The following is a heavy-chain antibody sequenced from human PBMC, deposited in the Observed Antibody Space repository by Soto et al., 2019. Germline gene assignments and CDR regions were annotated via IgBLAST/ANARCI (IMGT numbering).Heavy chain of an antibody. CDR2: IYYSGST. J-gene: IGHJ5*02. CDR1: GGSISSYY. D-gene: IGHD5-18*01. V-gene: IGHV4-59*01. CDR3: ARSKRHSVTPMGFDP. Sequence: QVQLQESGPGLVKPSETLSLTCTVSGGSISSYYWSWIRQPPGKGLEWIGYIYYSGSTNYNPSLKSRVTISVDTSKNQCSLKLSSVTAAVTAVYYCARSKRHSVTPMGFDPWGQGTLVTVSS.